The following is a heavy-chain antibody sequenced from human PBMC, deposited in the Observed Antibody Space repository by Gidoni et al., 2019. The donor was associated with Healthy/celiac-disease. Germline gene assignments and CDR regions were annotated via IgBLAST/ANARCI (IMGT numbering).Heavy chain of an antibody. D-gene: IGHD4-17*01. CDR3: ARHERGDDYGDSLVDY. CDR2: IDPSDSYT. V-gene: IGHV5-10-1*03. J-gene: IGHJ4*02. CDR1: GYSFTSSW. Sequence: EVQLFQSGAAAKKPGASLRISCTGSGYSFTSSWISWVRQMPGKGLEWMGRIDPSDSYTNYSPSFQGHVTISADKSISTAYLQWSSLKASDTAMYYCARHERGDDYGDSLVDYWGQGTLVTVSS.